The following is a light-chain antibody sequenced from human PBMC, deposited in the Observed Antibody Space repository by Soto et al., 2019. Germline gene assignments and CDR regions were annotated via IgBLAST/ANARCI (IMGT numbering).Light chain of an antibody. CDR2: EVT. J-gene: IGLJ3*02. Sequence: QSVLTQPRSVSGSPGQSVTISCTGTSSDVGGYNYVSWYQQHPGKVPKLMIYEVTNRPSGVSNRFSGSKSGNTASLTISGLQAEDEADYYCSSYTSSTWVFGGGTKLTVL. V-gene: IGLV2-14*01. CDR3: SSYTSSTWV. CDR1: SSDVGGYNY.